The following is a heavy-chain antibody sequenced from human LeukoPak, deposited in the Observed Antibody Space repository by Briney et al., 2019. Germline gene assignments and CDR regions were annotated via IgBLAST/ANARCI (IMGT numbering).Heavy chain of an antibody. D-gene: IGHD6-25*01. CDR2: IIPILGIA. J-gene: IGHJ2*01. Sequence: SVKVSCKASGGTFSRYAISWVRQAPGQGLEWMGRIIPILGIANYAQKFQGRVTITADKSTSTAYMELSSLRSEDTAVYYCARGSATGVLYFDLWGRGTLVTVSS. CDR3: ARGSATGVLYFDL. V-gene: IGHV1-69*04. CDR1: GGTFSRYA.